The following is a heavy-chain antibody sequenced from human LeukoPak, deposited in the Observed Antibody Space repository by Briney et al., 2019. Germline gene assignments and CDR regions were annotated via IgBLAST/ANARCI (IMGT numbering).Heavy chain of an antibody. V-gene: IGHV3-23*01. CDR2: ISGSGGST. J-gene: IGHJ4*02. D-gene: IGHD3-22*01. CDR1: GFTFSSYA. Sequence: GGSLRLSCAASGFTFSSYAMSWVRQAPGKGLEWVSAISGSGGSTYYADSVKGRFTTSRDNSKNTLYLQMNSLRAEDTAVYYCAKDYRPKYCYDSSGYFDYWGQGTLVTVSS. CDR3: AKDYRPKYCYDSSGYFDY.